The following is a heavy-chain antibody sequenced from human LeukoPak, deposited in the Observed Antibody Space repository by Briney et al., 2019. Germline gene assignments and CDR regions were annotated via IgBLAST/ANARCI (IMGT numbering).Heavy chain of an antibody. Sequence: PGGSLRLSCAASGFTFSSYAMHWVRQAPGKGLEWVAVISYDGSNKYYADSVKGRFTISRDNSKNTLYLQMNSLRAEDTAVYYCARDPGRDGLYYSDYWGQGTLVTVSS. V-gene: IGHV3-30*04. CDR1: GFTFSSYA. CDR3: ARDPGRDGLYYSDY. D-gene: IGHD5-24*01. CDR2: ISYDGSNK. J-gene: IGHJ4*02.